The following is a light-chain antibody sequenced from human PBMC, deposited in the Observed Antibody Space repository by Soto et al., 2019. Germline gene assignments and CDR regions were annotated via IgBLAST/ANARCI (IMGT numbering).Light chain of an antibody. CDR3: QQRSNWPWT. CDR1: QSVSSY. CDR2: DAS. Sequence: EIACTYSPGTLSFSLVERDTLCCRASQSVSSYLAWYQQKPGQAPRLPIYDASNRATGIPARFSGSGSGTDFTLTISSLEPEDFAVYYCQQRSNWPWTFGQGTKVDIK. V-gene: IGKV3-11*01. J-gene: IGKJ1*01.